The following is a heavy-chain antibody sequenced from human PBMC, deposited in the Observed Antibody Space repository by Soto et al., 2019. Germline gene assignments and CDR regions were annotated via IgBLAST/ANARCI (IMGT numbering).Heavy chain of an antibody. D-gene: IGHD4-17*01. CDR3: AKGPLRFPAYGDYADYAYDVDV. Sequence: QMKLVESGGGVVQRGTSLRLSCVASGLTFSAFCMHWVGQAPGKGLEWVAISSYGGSNKYYGDSVQGRFTISRYNSRDTLYLQMNSQRAADTAVYYCAKGPLRFPAYGDYADYAYDVDVWGHGPTVTDSS. V-gene: IGHV3-30*18. CDR2: SSYGGSNK. CDR1: GLTFSAFC. J-gene: IGHJ6*02.